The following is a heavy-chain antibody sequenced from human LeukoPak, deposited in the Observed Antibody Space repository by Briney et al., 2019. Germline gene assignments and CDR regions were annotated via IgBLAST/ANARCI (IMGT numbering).Heavy chain of an antibody. V-gene: IGHV3-13*01. J-gene: IGHJ4*02. CDR2: IGTASDT. Sequence: PGGSLRLSCAASGFTFSSYDMHWVRQASGKSLEWVSAIGTASDTYYAASVKGRFTISRENAKNSLYLHMNSLRVGDTAVYYCVTLWSASYVYWGQGALVTVSS. CDR1: GFTFSSYD. CDR3: VTLWSASYVY. D-gene: IGHD3-3*01.